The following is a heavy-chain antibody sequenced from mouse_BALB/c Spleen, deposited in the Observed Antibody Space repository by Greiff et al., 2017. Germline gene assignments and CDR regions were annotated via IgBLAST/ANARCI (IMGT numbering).Heavy chain of an antibody. J-gene: IGHJ1*01. V-gene: IGHV7-3*02. CDR1: GFTFTDYY. CDR2: ISNKANGYTT. Sequence: EVKLVESGGGLVQPGGSLRLSCATSGFTFTDYYMSWVRQPPGKALEWLGFISNKANGYTTEYSASVKGRFTISRDTSQSILYLQMDTLRAEDSATYDCARDSRYLDVWGAGTTVTVSS. CDR3: ARDSRYLDV.